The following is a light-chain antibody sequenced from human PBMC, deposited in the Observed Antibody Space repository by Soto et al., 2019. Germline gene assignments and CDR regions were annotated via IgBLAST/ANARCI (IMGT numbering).Light chain of an antibody. CDR2: KAS. Sequence: DIQMTQSPSTLSASVGDRVTITCGASQSISNWLAWYQQKPGKAPKLLIYKASSLQSGVPSRFSGSGSGTEFTLTISSLQPDDFATYYCQQYNSYSYTFGQGTKVDIK. CDR3: QQYNSYSYT. CDR1: QSISNW. J-gene: IGKJ2*01. V-gene: IGKV1-5*03.